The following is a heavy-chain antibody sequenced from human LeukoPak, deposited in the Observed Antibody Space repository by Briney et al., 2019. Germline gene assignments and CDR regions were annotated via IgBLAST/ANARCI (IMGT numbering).Heavy chain of an antibody. Sequence: SETLSLTCAVSGYSISSGYYWGWIRQPPGKGLEWIGSIYHSGSTYYNPSLKSRVTISVDTSKNQFSLKLSSVTAADTAVYYCARVCRTTDISRRYYYYFYMDVWGKGTTVTVSS. CDR1: GYSISSGYY. CDR2: IYHSGST. CDR3: ARVCRTTDISRRYYYYFYMDV. D-gene: IGHD4-11*01. J-gene: IGHJ6*03. V-gene: IGHV4-38-2*01.